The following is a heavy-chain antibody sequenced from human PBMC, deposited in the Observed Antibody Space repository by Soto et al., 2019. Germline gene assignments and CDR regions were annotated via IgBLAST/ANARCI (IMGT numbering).Heavy chain of an antibody. D-gene: IGHD7-27*01. Sequence: SVKVSCKASGGTFSSYTISWGRQAPGQWLEWMGRISPILGIANYAQKFQGRVTITADQSTSTAYMELSSLRSEDTDVYYCARGAKRGIEGYEAFDIWGQGTLVTVSS. CDR3: ARGAKRGIEGYEAFDI. J-gene: IGHJ3*02. V-gene: IGHV1-69*02. CDR2: ISPILGIA. CDR1: GGTFSSYT.